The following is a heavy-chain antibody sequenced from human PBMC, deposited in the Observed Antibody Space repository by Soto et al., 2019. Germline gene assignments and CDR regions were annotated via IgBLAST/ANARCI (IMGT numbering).Heavy chain of an antibody. V-gene: IGHV4-4*07. CDR3: ARGQQPMGLDK. D-gene: IGHD1-26*01. Sequence: PSETLSLTCTVSGDSVTNSYWSWVRQPAGQGLQWLGRIYPSGEINYNPSLRSRLAISTDTSQNQFSLRLTSVTAADTATYYCARGQQPMGLDKWGRGTLVTV. CDR2: IYPSGEI. CDR1: GDSVTNSY. J-gene: IGHJ4*02.